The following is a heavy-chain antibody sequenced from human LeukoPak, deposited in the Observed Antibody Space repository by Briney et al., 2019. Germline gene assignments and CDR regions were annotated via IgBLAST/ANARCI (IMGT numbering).Heavy chain of an antibody. CDR1: GGSISSGDYY. CDR3: ARDGAAGTCMEV. Sequence: PSETLSLTCTVSGGSISSGDYYWSWIRQPPGKGLEWIGYIYYSGSTYYNPSLKSRVTISVDTSKNQFSLKLSSVTAADTAVYYCARDGAAGTCMEVWGKGTTVTVSS. CDR2: IYYSGST. V-gene: IGHV4-30-4*01. D-gene: IGHD6-13*01. J-gene: IGHJ6*04.